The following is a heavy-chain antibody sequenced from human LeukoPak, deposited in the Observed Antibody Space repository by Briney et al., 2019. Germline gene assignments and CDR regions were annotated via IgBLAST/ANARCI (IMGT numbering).Heavy chain of an antibody. D-gene: IGHD6-6*01. Sequence: GGSLRLSCAASGFTFSSYAMHWVRQAPGKGLEWVAVISYDGSNKYYADSVKGRFTISRDNSKNTLYLQMNGLRAEDTAVYYCARDKEYGSSSSFDYWGQGTLVTVSS. V-gene: IGHV3-30-3*01. CDR2: ISYDGSNK. CDR1: GFTFSSYA. CDR3: ARDKEYGSSSSFDY. J-gene: IGHJ4*02.